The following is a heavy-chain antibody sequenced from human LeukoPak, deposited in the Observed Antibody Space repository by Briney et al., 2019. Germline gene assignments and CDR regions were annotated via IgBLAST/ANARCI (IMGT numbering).Heavy chain of an antibody. CDR2: VSSGVGST. V-gene: IGHV3-23*01. CDR1: GFTFSNYA. CDR3: ARDLASAGVYYGMDV. J-gene: IGHJ6*02. Sequence: GGSLRLSCSASGFTFSNYAMTWVRQAPGKGLEWVSSVSSGVGSTYYADSVKGRFTVSRDNAKNSLYLQMNILRAEDTAVYYCARDLASAGVYYGMDVWGQGTMVTVSS. D-gene: IGHD2-8*01.